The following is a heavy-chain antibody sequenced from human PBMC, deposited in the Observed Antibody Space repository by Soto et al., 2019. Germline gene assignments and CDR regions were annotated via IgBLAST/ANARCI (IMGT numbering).Heavy chain of an antibody. D-gene: IGHD2-15*01. Sequence: KSSETLSLTCAVYGGSLSGYYWSWIRQPPGKGLEWIGEINHSGSTNYNPSLKSRVTISVDTSKNQFSLKLSSVTAADTAVYYCARGIYCSGGSCYISTFDIWGQGTMVTVSS. CDR1: GGSLSGYY. V-gene: IGHV4-34*01. CDR3: ARGIYCSGGSCYISTFDI. CDR2: INHSGST. J-gene: IGHJ3*02.